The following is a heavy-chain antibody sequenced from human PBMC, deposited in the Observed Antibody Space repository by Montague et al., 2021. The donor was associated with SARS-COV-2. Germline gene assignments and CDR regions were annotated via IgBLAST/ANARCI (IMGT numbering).Heavy chain of an antibody. CDR3: ARALPVTTFFYSYYGMDV. CDR1: GGSFSGYY. J-gene: IGHJ6*02. CDR2: INHSGST. D-gene: IGHD4-17*01. Sequence: SETLSLTCAVYGGSFSGYYWSWIRQPPGKGSEWIGEINHSGSTNYNPSLKSRVTISVDTSKNQFSLELSSVTAADTAVYYCARALPVTTFFYSYYGMDVWGQGTTVTVSS. V-gene: IGHV4-34*01.